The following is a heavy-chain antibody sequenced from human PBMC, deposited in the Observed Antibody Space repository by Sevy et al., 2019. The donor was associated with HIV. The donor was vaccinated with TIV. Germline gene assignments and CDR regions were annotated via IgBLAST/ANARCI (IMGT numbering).Heavy chain of an antibody. J-gene: IGHJ4*02. Sequence: ASVKVSCKASGYTFTGYYMHWVRQAPGQGLEWMGWINPNSRGTDYAQKFQGRFTMTRDTSISIAYMELSRMRSEDTAVYVCAKDRWGIAAAGTGVFDYWGQGALVTVSS. V-gene: IGHV1-2*02. CDR1: GYTFTGYY. CDR2: INPNSRGT. CDR3: AKDRWGIAAAGTGVFDY. D-gene: IGHD6-13*01.